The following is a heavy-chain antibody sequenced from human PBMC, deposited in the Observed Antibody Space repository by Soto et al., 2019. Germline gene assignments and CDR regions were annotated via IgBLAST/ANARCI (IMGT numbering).Heavy chain of an antibody. CDR1: GFSLTTGKMG. J-gene: IGHJ6*02. CDR3: ARMNVDSYQFYYAMDV. Sequence: QDTLKESGPALVKPTETLTLTCTVSGFSLTTGKMGVSWIRQPPGKALEWLAHIFSDNERSYSTSLQGRLTISKDTSGSQVVLSMTNVDPVDTATYYCARMNVDSYQFYYAMDVWGQGTTVTVSS. V-gene: IGHV2-26*01. D-gene: IGHD4-17*01. CDR2: IFSDNER.